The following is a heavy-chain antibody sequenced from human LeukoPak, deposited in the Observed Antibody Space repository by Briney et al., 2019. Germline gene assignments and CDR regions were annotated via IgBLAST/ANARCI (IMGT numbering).Heavy chain of an antibody. CDR3: ARKKYYYDSSGYYYDYYYMDV. Sequence: SSETLSLTCTLSGGSISSGNYYWSWIRQPAGKGLEWIGRIYTSGSTNYNPSPKSRVTISVDTSKNQFSLKLSSVTAADTAVYYCARKKYYYDSSGYYYDYYYMDVWGKGTTVTVSS. J-gene: IGHJ6*03. CDR1: GGSISSGNYY. V-gene: IGHV4-61*02. CDR2: IYTSGST. D-gene: IGHD3-22*01.